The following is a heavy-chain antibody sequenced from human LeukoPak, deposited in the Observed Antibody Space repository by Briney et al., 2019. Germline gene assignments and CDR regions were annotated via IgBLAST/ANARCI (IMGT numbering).Heavy chain of an antibody. V-gene: IGHV3-48*03. CDR3: AELGITMIGGV. Sequence: TGGSLRLSCVASGFTFNNHNMDWVRQAPGKGLEWISYISGSGDAIFYADSVKGRFTISRDNAKNSLYLQMNSLRAEDTAVYYCAELGITMIGGVWGKGTTVTISS. CDR1: GFTFNNHN. CDR2: ISGSGDAI. D-gene: IGHD3-10*02. J-gene: IGHJ6*04.